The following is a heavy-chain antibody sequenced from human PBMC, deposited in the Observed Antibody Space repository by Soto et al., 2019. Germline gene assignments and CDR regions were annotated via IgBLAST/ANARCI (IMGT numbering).Heavy chain of an antibody. CDR2: ISGSGTST. Sequence: GGSLRLSCAASGFTCSGYAVPWVRQAPGKGLECVSGISGSGTSTYYADSVKCRFTISRDNSKNTLYLQMNSLRVEDTAVYYCAITESWNGYYNAFDYCGQGNQVTVSS. J-gene: IGHJ4*02. CDR3: AITESWNGYYNAFDY. V-gene: IGHV3-23*01. CDR1: GFTCSGYA. D-gene: IGHD3-3*01.